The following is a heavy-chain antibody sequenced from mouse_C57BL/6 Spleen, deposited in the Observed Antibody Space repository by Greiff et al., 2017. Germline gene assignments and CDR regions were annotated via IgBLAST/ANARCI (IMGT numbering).Heavy chain of an antibody. CDR2: INPSNGGT. D-gene: IGHD2-2*01. Sequence: QVQLQQPGTELVKPGASVKLSCKASGYTFTSYWMHWVKQRPGQGLEWIGNINPSNGGTNYNEKFKSKATLTVDKSSSTAYMQLSILTSEDSAVYYCAISTMVTTGFAYWGQGTLVTVSA. CDR1: GYTFTSYW. J-gene: IGHJ3*01. CDR3: AISTMVTTGFAY. V-gene: IGHV1-53*01.